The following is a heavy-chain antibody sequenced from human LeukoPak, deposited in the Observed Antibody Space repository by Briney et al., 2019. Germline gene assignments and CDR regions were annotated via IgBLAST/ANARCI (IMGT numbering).Heavy chain of an antibody. CDR3: ARDLGYDSSGEAY. J-gene: IGHJ4*02. Sequence: GGSLRLSCTASGFTLSSYEMNWVGQAQGKGREGVSYISSSGSTIYYADSVKGRFTISRDNAKNSLYLQMNSLRAEDTAVYYCARDLGYDSSGEAYWGQGTLVTVSS. CDR2: ISSSGSTI. CDR1: GFTLSSYE. V-gene: IGHV3-48*03. D-gene: IGHD3-22*01.